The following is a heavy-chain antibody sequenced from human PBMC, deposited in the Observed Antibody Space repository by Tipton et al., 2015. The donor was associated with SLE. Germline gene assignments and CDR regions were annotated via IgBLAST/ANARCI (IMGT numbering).Heavy chain of an antibody. CDR3: ASSLLEWLLVY. CDR1: GFTFSNYA. J-gene: IGHJ4*02. Sequence: SLRLSCAASGFTFSNYAIHWVRQAPGKGLEWVAVISYDGSNKYYADSVKGRFTISRDNSKNTLYLQMNSLRAEDTAVYYCASSLLEWLLVYWGQGTLVTVSS. V-gene: IGHV3-30*04. CDR2: ISYDGSNK. D-gene: IGHD3-3*01.